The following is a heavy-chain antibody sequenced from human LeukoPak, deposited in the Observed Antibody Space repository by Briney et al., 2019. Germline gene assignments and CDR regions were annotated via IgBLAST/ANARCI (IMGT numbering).Heavy chain of an antibody. CDR1: GYSFTSYW. Sequence: GESLKISCKGSGYSFTSYWIGWVRQMPGKGLEWMGIIYPGDSDTRYSPSFQGQVTISADKSISTAYLQWSSLKASDTAMYYCARQQDQKYSSSWNFDYWGQGTLVAVSS. CDR2: IYPGDSDT. V-gene: IGHV5-51*01. CDR3: ARQQDQKYSSSWNFDY. D-gene: IGHD6-13*01. J-gene: IGHJ4*02.